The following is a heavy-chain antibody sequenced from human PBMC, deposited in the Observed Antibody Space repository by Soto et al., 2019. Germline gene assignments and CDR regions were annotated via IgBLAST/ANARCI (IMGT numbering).Heavy chain of an antibody. CDR1: GDSVTSGSYY. V-gene: IGHV4-61*03. CDR2: ISYTGRT. Sequence: QVQLQESAPGLVKPSETLSLTCIVSGDSVTSGSYYWTWLRQPPGKGLEWIGYISYTGRTKYNPSLQSRVTISVDTSKNDFSLNLSSVTDADTAVYFCAREWGLLPYYVMNVWGHGTAVTVSS. J-gene: IGHJ6*02. D-gene: IGHD7-27*01. CDR3: AREWGLLPYYVMNV.